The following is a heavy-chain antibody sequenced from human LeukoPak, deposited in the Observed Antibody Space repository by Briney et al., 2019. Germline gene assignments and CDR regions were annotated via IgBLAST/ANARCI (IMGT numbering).Heavy chain of an antibody. D-gene: IGHD3-22*01. CDR1: GGSISSYY. CDR3: ARDPSGYYDSSGTNWFDP. J-gene: IGHJ5*02. Sequence: SETLSLTCTVSGGSISSYYWSWIRQPPGKGLEWIGYIYYSGSTNYNPSLKSRVTISVDTSKNQFSLKLSSVTAADTAVYYCARDPSGYYDSSGTNWFDPWGQGTLVTVSS. CDR2: IYYSGST. V-gene: IGHV4-59*01.